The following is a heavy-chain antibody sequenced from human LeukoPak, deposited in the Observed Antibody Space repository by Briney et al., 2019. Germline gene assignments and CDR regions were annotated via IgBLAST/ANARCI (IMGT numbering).Heavy chain of an antibody. V-gene: IGHV3-74*01. J-gene: IGHJ6*02. CDR1: GFRFSNSW. CDR2: MKTDGTRI. D-gene: IGHD3-22*01. CDR3: ARRPYSDTSGRLSDV. Sequence: GGSLRLSCAASGFRFSNSWMYWVRQGPGKGPVWVSRMKTDGTRIEYADSVKGRFTIPRDNAKNTLFLQMSSLRDEDTAVYFCARRPYSDTSGRLSDVWGQGTTVTVSS.